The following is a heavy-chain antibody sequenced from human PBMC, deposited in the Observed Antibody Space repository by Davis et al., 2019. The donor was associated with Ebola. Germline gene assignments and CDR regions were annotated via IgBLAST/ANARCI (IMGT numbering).Heavy chain of an antibody. CDR2: ITSSSRTI. Sequence: GESLKISCEASGFTFSTYSMNWVRQAPGKGLEWVSYITSSSRTIYYADSVKGRFTISRDNAKNSLYLQMNSLRAEDTAVYYCARALRLGELSPIGYWGQGTLVTVSS. CDR1: GFTFSTYS. J-gene: IGHJ4*02. D-gene: IGHD3-16*02. CDR3: ARALRLGELSPIGY. V-gene: IGHV3-48*01.